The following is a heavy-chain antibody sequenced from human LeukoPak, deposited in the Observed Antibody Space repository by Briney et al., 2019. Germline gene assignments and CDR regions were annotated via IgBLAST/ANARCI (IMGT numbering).Heavy chain of an antibody. CDR1: GFTLSNYW. CDR2: ICSNDNNT. Sequence: GGSLRLSCAASGFTLSNYWMHWVRQAPGKGLEWVSAICSNDNNTYYANSVKGRFTISRDNSKNTLSLQLNSLRAEDTAVYYCAKGTSSSCYSAPNYWGQGTLVTVSS. CDR3: AKGTSSSCYSAPNY. V-gene: IGHV3-23*01. D-gene: IGHD2-15*01. J-gene: IGHJ4*02.